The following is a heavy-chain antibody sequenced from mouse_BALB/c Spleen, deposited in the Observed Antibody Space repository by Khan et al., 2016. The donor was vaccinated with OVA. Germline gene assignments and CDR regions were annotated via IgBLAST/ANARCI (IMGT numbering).Heavy chain of an antibody. J-gene: IGHJ4*01. CDR3: ARDGSRYNYAMDY. CDR2: ISSSGST. D-gene: IGHD2-3*01. V-gene: IGHV3-2*02. Sequence: QLEESGPGLVKPSQSLSLTCTVTGYSITSDYAWNWIQQFPGNKLEWMGYISSSGSTNYNPALKSRISITRDTSKNQFFLQLNSVTTEDTATYYCARDGSRYNYAMDYWGQGTSVTVSS. CDR1: GYSITSDYA.